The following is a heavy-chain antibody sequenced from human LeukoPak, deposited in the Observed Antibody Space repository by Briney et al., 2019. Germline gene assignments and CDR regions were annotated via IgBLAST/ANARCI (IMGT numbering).Heavy chain of an antibody. V-gene: IGHV4-61*02. D-gene: IGHD4-23*01. CDR2: IYTSGST. Sequence: SETLSLTCTVSGGSISSGCYYWSWLRQPAGKGLEWIGRIYTSGSTNYNPSLKSRVTISVDTSKNQFSLKLSSVTAADTAVYYCARDGNGGNSDYFDYWGQGTLVTVSS. CDR3: ARDGNGGNSDYFDY. CDR1: GGSISSGCYY. J-gene: IGHJ4*02.